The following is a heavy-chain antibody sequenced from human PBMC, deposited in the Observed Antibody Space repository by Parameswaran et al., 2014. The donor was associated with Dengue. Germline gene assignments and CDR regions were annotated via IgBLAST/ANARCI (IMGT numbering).Heavy chain of an antibody. D-gene: IGHD5-18*01. CDR2: ISSSSSYT. CDR3: ARAGSDTAYGLGAFDI. V-gene: IGHV3-21*01. J-gene: IGHJ3*02. Sequence: WIRQPPRKGLEWVSSISSSSSYTYYADSVKGRFTISRDNAKNSLYLQMNSLRAEDTAVYYCARAGSDTAYGLGAFDIWGQGTMVTVSS.